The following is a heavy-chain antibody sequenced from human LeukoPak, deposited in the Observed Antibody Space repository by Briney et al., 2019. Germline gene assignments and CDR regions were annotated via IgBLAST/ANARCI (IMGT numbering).Heavy chain of an antibody. D-gene: IGHD6-13*01. CDR2: IYYSGST. CDR1: GGSISSYY. V-gene: IGHV4-59*08. Sequence: SETLSLTCTVSGGSISSYYWSWIRQPPGKGLEWIGYIYYSGSTNYNPSLKSRVTISVDTSKNQFSLKLSSVTAADTAVYYCARKGHIAAPVDYWGQGTLVTVSS. CDR3: ARKGHIAAPVDY. J-gene: IGHJ4*02.